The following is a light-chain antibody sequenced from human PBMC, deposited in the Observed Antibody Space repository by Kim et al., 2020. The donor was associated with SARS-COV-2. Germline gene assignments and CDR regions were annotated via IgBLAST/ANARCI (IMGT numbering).Light chain of an antibody. CDR2: GAS. CDR1: QSLTSSY. Sequence: PGERVTPSCRASQSLTSSYLAWYQQKPGRAPGLLIYGASSRATGIPDRFSGSGSGTDFTLTISRLEPEDSAVYYCQQYVSSPWTFGQGTKVDIK. J-gene: IGKJ1*01. V-gene: IGKV3-20*01. CDR3: QQYVSSPWT.